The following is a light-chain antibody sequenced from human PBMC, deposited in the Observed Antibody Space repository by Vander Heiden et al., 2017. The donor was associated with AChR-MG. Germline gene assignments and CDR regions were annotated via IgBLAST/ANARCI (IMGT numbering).Light chain of an antibody. CDR1: QSVSNL. J-gene: IGKJ4*01. CDR2: DAI. Sequence: ELVLTQSPATLSLSPGERATLSCRASQSVSNLLAWYQQKPGQPPRLFIYDAINRATGIPARFSGSGSGTDFTLTISSLEPEDFAVYYCQQRNGWPLTFGGGTKVEVK. V-gene: IGKV3-11*01. CDR3: QQRNGWPLT.